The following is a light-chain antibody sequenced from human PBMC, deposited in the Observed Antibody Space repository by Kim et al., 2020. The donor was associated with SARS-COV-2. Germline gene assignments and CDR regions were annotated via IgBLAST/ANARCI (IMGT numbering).Light chain of an antibody. CDR1: QDISDY. Sequence: SVGDRVTITCQASQDISDYLDWDQHKPGKAPKRLIYDASNLETGVPSRFSGSGSGTHFTFTISSLQPEDVATYYCLQYDNLPLFTFGPGTKVDIK. CDR2: DAS. V-gene: IGKV1-33*01. CDR3: LQYDNLPLFT. J-gene: IGKJ3*01.